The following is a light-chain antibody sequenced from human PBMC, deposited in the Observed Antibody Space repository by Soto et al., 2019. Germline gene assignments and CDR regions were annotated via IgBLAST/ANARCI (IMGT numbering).Light chain of an antibody. CDR1: QSISSW. V-gene: IGKV1-5*03. Sequence: DIQMTQSPSTLSASVGDRVTITCRASQSISSWLAWYQQKPGKAPKLLIYKASSLESGGPSRFSGSGSGTEFTLTISSLQPDDFATYYCQRYTSWTFGQGTTVEIK. CDR3: QRYTSWT. J-gene: IGKJ1*01. CDR2: KAS.